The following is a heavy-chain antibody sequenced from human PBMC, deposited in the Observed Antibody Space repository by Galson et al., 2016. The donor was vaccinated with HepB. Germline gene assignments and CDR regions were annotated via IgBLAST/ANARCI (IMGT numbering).Heavy chain of an antibody. CDR2: TYRGSN. Sequence: CAISGDSVSNSHVAWNWIRQSPSRGLEWLGRTYRGSNQYAASMRGRIAINSDTSTNQFSLQLSSVTPEDTGLYYCARGAYSSFDIWGQGTMVTASS. D-gene: IGHD2-15*01. J-gene: IGHJ3*02. V-gene: IGHV6-1*01. CDR1: GDSVSNSHVA. CDR3: ARGAYSSFDI.